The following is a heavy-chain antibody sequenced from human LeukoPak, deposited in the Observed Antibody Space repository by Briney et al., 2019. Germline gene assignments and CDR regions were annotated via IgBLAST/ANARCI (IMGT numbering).Heavy chain of an antibody. V-gene: IGHV4-34*01. D-gene: IGHD2-2*01. CDR1: GGSFSGYY. CDR2: INHSGST. J-gene: IGHJ4*02. CDR3: ARGGDIVVVPAAGSDY. Sequence: SETLSLTCAVYGGSFSGYYWSWIRQPPGKGLEWIGEINHSGSTNYNPSLKSRVTISVDTSKNQFSLKLSSVTAADTAVYYCARGGDIVVVPAAGSDYWGQGTLVTVSS.